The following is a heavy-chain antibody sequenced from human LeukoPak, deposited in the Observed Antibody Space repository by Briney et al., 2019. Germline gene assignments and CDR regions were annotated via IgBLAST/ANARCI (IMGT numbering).Heavy chain of an antibody. CDR3: ARDGRAFTAMARGAYFDY. V-gene: IGHV1-2*02. D-gene: IGHD5-18*01. CDR1: GYTFTGYY. Sequence: ASVKVSCKASGYTFTGYYIHWVRQAPGQGLEWMGWINPDSGGTRYAQKFQGRVTMTRDTSISTAYMELSRLRSDDTAVYYCARDGRAFTAMARGAYFDYWGQGTLVAVSS. CDR2: INPDSGGT. J-gene: IGHJ4*02.